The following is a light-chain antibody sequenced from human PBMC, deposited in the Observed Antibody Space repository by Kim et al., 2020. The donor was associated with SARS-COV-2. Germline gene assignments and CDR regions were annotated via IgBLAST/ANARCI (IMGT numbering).Light chain of an antibody. V-gene: IGKV3-15*01. CDR1: QSMHSN. CDR2: AAS. CDR3: QQYNNWPLLCS. J-gene: IGKJ2*04. Sequence: SPGDRATLSGMASQSMHSNVAWYQHQPGQAPRLLIYAASTRATGIPARFSGSVSGTEFTLTISSLQSEDFGLYYCQQYNNWPLLCSFGQGTKLEI.